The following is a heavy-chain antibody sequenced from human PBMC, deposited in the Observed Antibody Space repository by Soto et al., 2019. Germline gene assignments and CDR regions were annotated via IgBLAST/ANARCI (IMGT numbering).Heavy chain of an antibody. J-gene: IGHJ4*02. Sequence: GGSLRLSCAASGFTFSSYGMHWVRQAPGKGLEWVAVIWYDGSNKYYADSVKGRFTISRDNSKNTLYLQMNSLGAEDTAVYYCARSEYSSSPMHYWGQGTLVTVSS. V-gene: IGHV3-33*01. CDR1: GFTFSSYG. CDR3: ARSEYSSSPMHY. CDR2: IWYDGSNK. D-gene: IGHD6-6*01.